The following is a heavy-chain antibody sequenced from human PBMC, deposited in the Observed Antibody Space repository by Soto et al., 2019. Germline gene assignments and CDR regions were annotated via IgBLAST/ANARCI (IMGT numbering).Heavy chain of an antibody. V-gene: IGHV4-28*01. Sequence: PSETLSLTCAVSGYSISSSNWWGWIRQPPGEGLEWIGYIYYSGTTYYNPSLKSRVTMSVDTSKNQFSLKLTSVTAVDTAVYYCATREIQGPIDYWGQGTLVTVSS. CDR3: ATREIQGPIDY. D-gene: IGHD1-26*01. CDR2: IYYSGTT. J-gene: IGHJ4*02. CDR1: GYSISSSNW.